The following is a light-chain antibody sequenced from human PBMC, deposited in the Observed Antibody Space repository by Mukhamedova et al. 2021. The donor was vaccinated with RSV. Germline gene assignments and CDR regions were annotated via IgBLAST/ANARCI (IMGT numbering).Light chain of an antibody. CDR3: LQYNSYPIT. V-gene: IGKV1-17*01. J-gene: IGKJ5*01. CDR2: GAS. Sequence: WYQRRVHGKAPKRLIYGASSLQSGVPSRFSGSGSGTEFSLTISSLQPEDFATYYCLQYNSYPITFGQGTRLEIK.